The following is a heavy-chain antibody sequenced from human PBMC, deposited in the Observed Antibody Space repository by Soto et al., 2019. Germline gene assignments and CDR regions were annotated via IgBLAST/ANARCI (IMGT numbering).Heavy chain of an antibody. CDR3: VREGSGWYSRGSFHF. V-gene: IGHV3-23*01. J-gene: IGHJ3*01. Sequence: GGSLRLSGAASGLTFSDCDVRWERRAPGKGLEWVSVFRGGGGSAYYADSVQPRFTIPRDNSKNTLSLQMNRLRAEDTAIFYCVREGSGWYSRGSFHFWGRGTIVPVTS. CDR2: FRGGGGSA. CDR1: GLTFSDCD. D-gene: IGHD6-19*01.